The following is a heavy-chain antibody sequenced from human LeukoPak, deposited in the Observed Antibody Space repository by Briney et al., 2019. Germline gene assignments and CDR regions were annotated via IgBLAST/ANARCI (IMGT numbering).Heavy chain of an antibody. J-gene: IGHJ4*02. V-gene: IGHV3-23*01. CDR2: ISGSGGNT. D-gene: IGHD1-26*01. CDR1: GFTFSSYA. Sequence: GGSLSLSCAASGFTFSSYAMSWVRQAPGKGLEWVSAISGSGGNTYYADSVKGRFTISRDNSKNTLYLQMNSLRAEDTAVYYCAKDSGSYPEFDYWGQGTLVTVSS. CDR3: AKDSGSYPEFDY.